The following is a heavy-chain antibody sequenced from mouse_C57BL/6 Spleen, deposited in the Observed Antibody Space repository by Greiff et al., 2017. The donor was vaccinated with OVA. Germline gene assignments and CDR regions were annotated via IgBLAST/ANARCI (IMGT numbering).Heavy chain of an antibody. CDR3: AEGRYYWYFDV. CDR1: GYAFSSSW. Sequence: QVQLQQSGPELVKPGASVKISCKASGYAFSSSWMNWVKQRPGKGLEWIGRIYPGDGDTNYNGKFKGKATLTADKSSSTAYMQLSSLTSEDSAVYFCAEGRYYWYFDVWGTGTTVTVSS. J-gene: IGHJ1*03. CDR2: IYPGDGDT. V-gene: IGHV1-82*01. D-gene: IGHD1-1*01.